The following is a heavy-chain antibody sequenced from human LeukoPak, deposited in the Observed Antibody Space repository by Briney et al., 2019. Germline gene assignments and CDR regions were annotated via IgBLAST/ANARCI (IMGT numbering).Heavy chain of an antibody. CDR2: ISTDGSST. CDR1: GFTFRSYW. D-gene: IGHD6-19*01. CDR3: ARGSSGILYYFDY. V-gene: IGHV3-74*01. J-gene: IGHJ4*02. Sequence: PGGSLRLSCAASGFTFRSYWMHWVRQVPGKGLVWVSRISTDGSSTSYADSVKGRFTISRDNAKNTLYLQMNSLRAEDTAVYYCARGSSGILYYFDYWGRGTRVTVSS.